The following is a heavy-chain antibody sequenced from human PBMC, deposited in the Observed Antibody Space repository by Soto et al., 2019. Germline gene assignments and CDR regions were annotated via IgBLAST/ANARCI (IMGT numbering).Heavy chain of an antibody. Sequence: EVQVLESGGGSVQPGGSLRLSCAASGFTFSNFAMSWVRHAPGKGLEWVSDISGSTGSTYYADSVKGRFIISRDNPKNTLHLQMNSLRAEDTAVYWCAKDISSSPYYMAVWGKGTTVTSSS. CDR1: GFTFSNFA. D-gene: IGHD6-13*01. V-gene: IGHV3-23*01. J-gene: IGHJ6*03. CDR2: ISGSTGST. CDR3: AKDISSSPYYMAV.